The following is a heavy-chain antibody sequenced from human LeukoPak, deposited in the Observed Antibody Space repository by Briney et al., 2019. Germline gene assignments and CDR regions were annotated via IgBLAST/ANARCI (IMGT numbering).Heavy chain of an antibody. Sequence: ASVKVSCKASGYTFTSYSMNWVRQAPGQGLEYMGWINTNTGNPTYAQGFTGRFVFSLDTSDNTAYLQISSLQAEDTAVYSCASFFCTSALCYYLDYWGQGTLVTVSS. CDR1: GYTFTSYS. CDR2: INTNTGNP. V-gene: IGHV7-4-1*02. J-gene: IGHJ4*02. D-gene: IGHD2-8*01. CDR3: ASFFCTSALCYYLDY.